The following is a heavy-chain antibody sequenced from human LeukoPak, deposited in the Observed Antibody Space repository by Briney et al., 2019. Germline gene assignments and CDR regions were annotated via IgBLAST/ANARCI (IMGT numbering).Heavy chain of an antibody. CDR2: IYYSGST. D-gene: IGHD5-24*01. V-gene: IGHV4-59*08. CDR1: GGSISSYY. J-gene: IGHJ4*02. Sequence: SETLSLTCTVSGGSISSYYWSWIRRPPGKGLEWIGYIYYSGSTNYNPSLKSRVTISVDTSKNQFSLKLSSVTAADTAVYYCARIEMATVEFDYWGQGTLVTVSS. CDR3: ARIEMATVEFDY.